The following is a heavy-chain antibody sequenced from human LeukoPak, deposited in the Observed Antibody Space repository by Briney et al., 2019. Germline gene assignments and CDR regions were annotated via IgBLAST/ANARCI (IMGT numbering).Heavy chain of an antibody. V-gene: IGHV3-30-3*01. Sequence: GRSLRLSCAASGFTFTNYAMHWVRQAPGKGLEWVAVISFDGNNKYYVDPVKGRFTISRDNSKNTLYLEMNSLRPEDTAVYSCARSFCIGDCPCGYWGQGTLVTVSS. CDR3: ARSFCIGDCPCGY. CDR1: GFTFTNYA. J-gene: IGHJ4*02. CDR2: ISFDGNNK. D-gene: IGHD2-21*02.